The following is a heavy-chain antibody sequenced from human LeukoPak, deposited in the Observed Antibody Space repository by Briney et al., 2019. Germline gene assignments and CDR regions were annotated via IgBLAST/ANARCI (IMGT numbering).Heavy chain of an antibody. V-gene: IGHV4-31*03. D-gene: IGHD4-23*01. CDR2: IYYTGDT. Sequence: SETLSLTCSVSGGSVSSPIFYWNWIRQHPGKGLEWIGYIYYTGDTFYNPSLKSRVTMSLDTSDNHFSLKMSSVTAADTAMYYWGKVGGNSNFWGQGTLVTVSP. J-gene: IGHJ4*02. CDR3: GKVGGNSNF. CDR1: GGSVSSPIFY.